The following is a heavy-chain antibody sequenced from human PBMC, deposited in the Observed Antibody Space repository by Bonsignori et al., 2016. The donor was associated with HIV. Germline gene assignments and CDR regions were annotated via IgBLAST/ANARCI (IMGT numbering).Heavy chain of an antibody. D-gene: IGHD2/OR15-2a*01. Sequence: EVQLVESGGAVVQPGGSLRLSCATSGFIFDDYAMHWVRQTPGKGLEWVSFISWDGGSTHYSDSVKGRFTISRDNSKKSLYLQMSSLRPDDTALYFCAKDLRTFFYGLDVWAEGLRSP. CDR3: AKDLRTFFYGLDV. CDR2: ISWDGGST. J-gene: IGHJ6*02. V-gene: IGHV3-43D*04. CDR1: GFIFDDYA.